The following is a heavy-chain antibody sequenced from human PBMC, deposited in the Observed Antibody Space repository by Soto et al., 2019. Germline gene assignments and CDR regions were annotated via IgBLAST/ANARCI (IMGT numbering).Heavy chain of an antibody. CDR1: GYNFAGYW. V-gene: IGHV5-51*01. Sequence: PGESLKSSGNGSGYNFAGYWIAWVRQMPGKGLELMGIIYPSDSDTRYRPSFQGQVTISADKSISSAYLQWSSLRASDTAMYYCARGGVSTRTFDYWGQVTPVTVYS. D-gene: IGHD3-3*01. J-gene: IGHJ4*02. CDR2: IYPSDSDT. CDR3: ARGGVSTRTFDY.